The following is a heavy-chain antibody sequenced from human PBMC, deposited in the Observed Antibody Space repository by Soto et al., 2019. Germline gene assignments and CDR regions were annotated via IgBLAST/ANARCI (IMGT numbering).Heavy chain of an antibody. Sequence: QVQLQQWGAGPLRPLETLSLTCGVSGGSFSGYYWAWIRQSPGKGLEWIGEINDRGSINYNPSLKSRVSISVDTSKNHYSLSLRSVTAADTAVYYCARESHDILTGPPWVWYFDLWGRGNLVTVSS. J-gene: IGHJ2*01. CDR1: GGSFSGYY. D-gene: IGHD3-9*01. CDR3: ARESHDILTGPPWVWYFDL. V-gene: IGHV4-34*01. CDR2: INDRGSI.